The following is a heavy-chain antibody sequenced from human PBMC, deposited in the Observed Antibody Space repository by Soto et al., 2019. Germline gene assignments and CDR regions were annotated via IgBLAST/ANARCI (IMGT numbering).Heavy chain of an antibody. J-gene: IGHJ4*02. CDR3: AKEPSSGFAMENYFDY. CDR1: GFTFSSYA. CDR2: ISGSSTST. V-gene: IGHV3-23*01. D-gene: IGHD3-10*01. Sequence: SLRLSCAASGFTFSSYAMSWVRQAPGKGLEWVSAISGSSTSTYYADSVKGRFTISRDNSKNTLYLQMNSLRAEDTAVYYCAKEPSSGFAMENYFDYWGQGTLVTVSS.